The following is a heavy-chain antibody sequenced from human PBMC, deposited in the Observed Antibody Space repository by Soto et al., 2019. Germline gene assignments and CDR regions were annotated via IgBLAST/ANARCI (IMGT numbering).Heavy chain of an antibody. CDR1: GGSLSGYY. D-gene: IGHD5-18*01. CDR2: INHSGST. J-gene: IGHJ4*02. V-gene: IGHV4-34*01. CDR3: ASRGPGYFFY. Sequence: PSETLSLTCAVYGGSLSGYYWSWIRQPPGKGLEWIGEINHSGSTNYNPSLKSRVTISVDTSKNQFSLKLSSVTAADTAVYYCASRGPGYFFYWGQGTLVTVSS.